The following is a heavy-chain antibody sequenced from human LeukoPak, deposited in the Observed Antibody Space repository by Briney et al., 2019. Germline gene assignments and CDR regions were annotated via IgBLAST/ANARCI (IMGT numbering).Heavy chain of an antibody. V-gene: IGHV3-30-3*01. CDR3: ARDSGSYEKGLPDY. CDR2: ISNDGGHK. J-gene: IGHJ4*02. D-gene: IGHD1-26*01. Sequence: GGSLRLSCTASGFIFSSFAMHWVRQAPGKGLEWVAVISNDGGHKHYTDSVKGRFTVSRDNSRNTLYLQMSSLRADDTGVYYCARDSGSYEKGLPDYWGQGTQVIVSS. CDR1: GFIFSSFA.